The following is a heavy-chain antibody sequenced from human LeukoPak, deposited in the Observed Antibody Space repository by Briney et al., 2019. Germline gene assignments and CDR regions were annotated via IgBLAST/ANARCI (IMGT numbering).Heavy chain of an antibody. J-gene: IGHJ4*02. CDR2: IYTGGST. Sequence: GGSLRLSCAASGMTVSSNDIMWVRQPPGKGLEWVSSIYTGGSTYYADAVKGRFTISRDNSKNTVNLQMNSLRAEGTAVYYCARDQASSSSSPYWGQGTLVTVSS. D-gene: IGHD2-2*01. CDR3: ARDQASSSSSPY. V-gene: IGHV3-66*01. CDR1: GMTVSSND.